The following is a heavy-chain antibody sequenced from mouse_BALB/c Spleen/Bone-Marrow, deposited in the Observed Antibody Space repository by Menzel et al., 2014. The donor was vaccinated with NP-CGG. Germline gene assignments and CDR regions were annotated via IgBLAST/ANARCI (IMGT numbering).Heavy chain of an antibody. J-gene: IGHJ1*01. Sequence: VQLQQSGAELMKPGASVKISCMATGYTFSNYWIEWVKQRPGHGLEWIGETLPGSGSTDYNGNFKGKATFTADTSSNTAYMQLSSPTSADSAVYYCARVIYWYLDVWGAGTTVTVSS. V-gene: IGHV1-9*01. CDR1: GYTFSNYW. CDR3: ARVIYWYLDV. CDR2: TLPGSGST.